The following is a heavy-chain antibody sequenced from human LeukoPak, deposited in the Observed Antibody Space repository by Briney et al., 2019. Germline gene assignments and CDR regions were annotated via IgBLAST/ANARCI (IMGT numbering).Heavy chain of an antibody. CDR3: AKDFPPVGAPFAF. Sequence: GGSLRLSCTVSGFTFSRYAMSWVRHAPEKGLEWVSAMSGSGGSTYYADSAKGRCTISRENSKNTLYLQMNSLRAEDTAVYYCAKDFPPVGAPFAFGGEGPLVTVSS. V-gene: IGHV3-23*01. D-gene: IGHD1-26*01. CDR2: MSGSGGST. J-gene: IGHJ4*02. CDR1: GFTFSRYA.